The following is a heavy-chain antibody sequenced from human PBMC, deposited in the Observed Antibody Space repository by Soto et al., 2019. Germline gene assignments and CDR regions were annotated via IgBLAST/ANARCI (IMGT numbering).Heavy chain of an antibody. Sequence: GGSLRLSCAASGFTFSSYSMNWVRQAPGKGLEWVSYISSSSSTIYYADSVKGRFTISRDNAKNSLYLQMNSLRAEDTAVYYCARGDSRVFPYYFDYWGQGTLVTVSS. CDR3: ARGDSRVFPYYFDY. V-gene: IGHV3-48*01. D-gene: IGHD3-22*01. J-gene: IGHJ4*02. CDR2: ISSSSSTI. CDR1: GFTFSSYS.